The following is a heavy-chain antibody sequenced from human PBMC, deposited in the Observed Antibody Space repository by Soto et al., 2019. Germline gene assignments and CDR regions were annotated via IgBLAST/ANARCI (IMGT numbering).Heavy chain of an antibody. V-gene: IGHV3-30*03. J-gene: IGHJ5*02. D-gene: IGHD3-9*01. CDR3: ARTGETGYDWGWFDP. CDR1: GFPFSAYA. Sequence: QVQLVESGGGVVQPGRSQRLSCAASGFPFSAYAMHWVRQAPGRGLEWLAVISSDGSNKHYADSVKGRFSISRDNYENTVYLQMNSLGTEDTAAYYFARTGETGYDWGWFDPWGQGTLVTVSS. CDR2: ISSDGSNK.